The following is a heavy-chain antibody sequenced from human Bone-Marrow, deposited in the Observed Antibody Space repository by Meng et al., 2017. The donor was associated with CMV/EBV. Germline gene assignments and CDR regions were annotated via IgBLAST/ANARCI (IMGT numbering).Heavy chain of an antibody. CDR1: GFTFSNYA. CDR3: AKGPWDNPHAFNI. D-gene: IGHD1-14*01. Sequence: GESLKISCAASGFTFSNYAMSWVRQGPGKGLEWVSAIRGSGDHIYHADSVKGRFTISSDNSQNTLYLQMNSLRVEDTAVYYCAKGPWDNPHAFNIWGQGTLVTGSS. CDR2: IRGSGDHI. V-gene: IGHV3-23*01. J-gene: IGHJ4*01.